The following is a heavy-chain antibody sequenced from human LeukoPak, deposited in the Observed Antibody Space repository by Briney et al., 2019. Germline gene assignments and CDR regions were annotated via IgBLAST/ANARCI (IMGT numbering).Heavy chain of an antibody. CDR3: ARGPYYDFWSGYHFDY. V-gene: IGHV3-48*01. Sequence: GGSLRLSCAASGFTFSSYSMNWVRQAPGKGLEWVSYISSSSSTIYYADSVKGRFTISRDNAKNSLYLQMNSLRAEDTAAYYCARGPYYDFWSGYHFDYWGQGTLVTVSS. CDR1: GFTFSSYS. J-gene: IGHJ4*02. CDR2: ISSSSSTI. D-gene: IGHD3-3*01.